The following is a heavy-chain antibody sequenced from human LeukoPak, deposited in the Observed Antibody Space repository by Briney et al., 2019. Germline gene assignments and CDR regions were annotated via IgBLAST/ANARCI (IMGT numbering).Heavy chain of an antibody. CDR3: ARVPQRPPYDLLAGYSLGYFDY. Sequence: KPSETLSLTCTASGDSISSGSSYWSWIRQPAGKGLEWIGRIYTSGSTNYNPSLKSRVTISVDTSKNQFSLKLSSVTAADTAVYYCARVPQRPPYDLLAGYSLGYFDYWSQGTLVTVSS. CDR2: IYTSGST. CDR1: GDSISSGSSY. V-gene: IGHV4-61*02. D-gene: IGHD3-9*01. J-gene: IGHJ4*02.